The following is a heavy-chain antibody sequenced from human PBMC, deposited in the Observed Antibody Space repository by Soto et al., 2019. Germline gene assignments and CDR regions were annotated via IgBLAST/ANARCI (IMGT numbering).Heavy chain of an antibody. V-gene: IGHV4-59*01. CDR1: GATINSYH. CDR3: ARSYSGTFYVYDT. J-gene: IGHJ5*02. D-gene: IGHD1-26*01. Sequence: ETLCLSGAVSGATINSYHWAWIRRSPGKGLEWIGYVFYTGSTKYNPPLKRRVTISVDTSKNQFSLKLSSVSAADKGLYYCARSYSGTFYVYDTLGQGIPVTVYS. CDR2: VFYTGST.